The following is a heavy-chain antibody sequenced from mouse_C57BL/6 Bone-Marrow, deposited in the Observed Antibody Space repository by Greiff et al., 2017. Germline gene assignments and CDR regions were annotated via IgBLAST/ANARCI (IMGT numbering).Heavy chain of an antibody. V-gene: IGHV2-5*01. CDR3: AKMDGSKGVNYFDY. D-gene: IGHD2-3*01. J-gene: IGHJ2*01. CDR1: GFSLTSYG. CDR2: IWRGGST. Sequence: QVQLQQSGPGLVQPSQSLSITCTVSGFSLTSYGVHWVRQSPGKGLEWLGVIWRGGSTDYNAAFMSRLSITKDNSKSQVFFKMNSLQADDTAIYYCAKMDGSKGVNYFDYWGQGTTLTVAS.